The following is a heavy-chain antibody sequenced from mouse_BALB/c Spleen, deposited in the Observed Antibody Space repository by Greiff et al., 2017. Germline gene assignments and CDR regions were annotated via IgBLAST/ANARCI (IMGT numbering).Heavy chain of an antibody. J-gene: IGHJ2*01. V-gene: IGHV5-9-4*01. CDR1: GFTFSSYA. CDR3: ARGGEDFDY. Sequence: EVQLVESGGGLVKPGGSLKLSCAASGFTFSSYAMSWVRQSPEKRLEWVAEISSGGSYTYYPDTVTGRFTISRDNAKNTLYLEMSSLRSEDTAMYYCARGGEDFDYWGQGTTLTVSS. CDR2: ISSGGSYT.